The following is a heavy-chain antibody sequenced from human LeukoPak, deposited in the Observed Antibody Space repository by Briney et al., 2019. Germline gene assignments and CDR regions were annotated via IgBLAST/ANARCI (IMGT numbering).Heavy chain of an antibody. Sequence: SETLSLTCTVSGGSIGSYYWSWIRQPPGKGLEWIGYIYYSGSTNYSPSLESRVTISVDTSKNQFSLKLSSVTAADTAVYYCARQVAGKSPLGYWGQGILVTVSS. CDR1: GGSIGSYY. D-gene: IGHD6-19*01. CDR3: ARQVAGKSPLGY. CDR2: IYYSGST. J-gene: IGHJ4*02. V-gene: IGHV4-59*08.